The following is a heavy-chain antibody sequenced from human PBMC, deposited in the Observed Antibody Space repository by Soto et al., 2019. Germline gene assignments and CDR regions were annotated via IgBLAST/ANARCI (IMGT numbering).Heavy chain of an antibody. D-gene: IGHD6-13*01. Sequence: EVQLLESGGGLVQPEGSLRLSCAASGFSFSTYAMSWVRQAPGKGLEWVSGISGSGGTTYYADSVKGRFTISRDNSKNTLYLQVNSLRVEDTAVYYCAKEQAAAGTISRYFQHWGQGTLVTVSS. CDR2: ISGSGGTT. V-gene: IGHV3-23*01. CDR1: GFSFSTYA. CDR3: AKEQAAAGTISRYFQH. J-gene: IGHJ1*01.